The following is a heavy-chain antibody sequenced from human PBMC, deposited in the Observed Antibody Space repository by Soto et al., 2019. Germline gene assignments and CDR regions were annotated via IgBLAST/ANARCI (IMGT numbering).Heavy chain of an antibody. CDR3: ARDDLGYCSGGSCYPIDY. CDR1: GFTFSSYS. D-gene: IGHD2-15*01. J-gene: IGHJ4*02. V-gene: IGHV3-48*01. CDR2: ISSSSSTI. Sequence: GGSLRLSCAASGFTFSSYSINWVRQAPGKGLEWVSYISSSSSTIYYADSVKGRFTISRDNAKNSLYLQMNSLRAEDTAVYYCARDDLGYCSGGSCYPIDYWGQGTLVTVSS.